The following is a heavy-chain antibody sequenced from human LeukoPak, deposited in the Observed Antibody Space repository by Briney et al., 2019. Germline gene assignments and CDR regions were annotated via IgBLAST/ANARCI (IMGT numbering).Heavy chain of an antibody. CDR2: IYYSGST. CDR1: GGSISSYY. Sequence: SETLSLTCTVSGGSISSYYWSWVRQPPGKGLEWIGYIYYSGSTNYNPSLKSRVTISVDTSKNQFSLKVCSVTAADTAVYYCARDRWLGYWGQGTLVTVSS. D-gene: IGHD5-18*01. CDR3: ARDRWLGY. V-gene: IGHV4-59*01. J-gene: IGHJ4*02.